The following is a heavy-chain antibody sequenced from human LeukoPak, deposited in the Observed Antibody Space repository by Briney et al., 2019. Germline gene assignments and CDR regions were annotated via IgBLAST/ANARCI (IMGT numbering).Heavy chain of an antibody. CDR3: AREGYYDSSGYSLRVQH. Sequence: GASVKVSCKTSEYTFTSYDINWVRQATGQGLEWMGWMNPNSDNTGYAQQFQGRVTMTRDTSTSTVYMELSSLRSEDTAVYYCAREGYYDSSGYSLRVQHWGQGTLVTVSS. CDR1: EYTFTSYD. J-gene: IGHJ1*01. D-gene: IGHD3-22*01. V-gene: IGHV1-8*01. CDR2: MNPNSDNT.